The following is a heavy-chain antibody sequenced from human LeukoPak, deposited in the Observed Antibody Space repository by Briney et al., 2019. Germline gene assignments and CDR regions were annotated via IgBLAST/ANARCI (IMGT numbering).Heavy chain of an antibody. CDR2: ICGSSSST. V-gene: IGHV3-23*01. D-gene: IGHD2-15*01. CDR1: GGSFSGYY. J-gene: IGHJ4*02. Sequence: ETLSLTCAVYGGSFSGYYWSWIRQPPGKGLEWVSVICGSSSSTYYVDSVKGRFTISRDNSKNTLYLQMNSLRAEDTAIYYCAKGSGGSCHSATDYWGQGTLVTVSS. CDR3: AKGSGGSCHSATDY.